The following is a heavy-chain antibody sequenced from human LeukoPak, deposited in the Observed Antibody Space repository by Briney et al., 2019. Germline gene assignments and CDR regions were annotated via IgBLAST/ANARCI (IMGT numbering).Heavy chain of an antibody. J-gene: IGHJ2*01. CDR2: FDPEDGET. V-gene: IGHV1-24*01. CDR1: GYTLTELS. CDR3: ATAPLGYCSSTSCRSYWYFDL. Sequence: ASVKVSCKVSGYTLTELSMHWVRQAPGKGLEWMGGFDPEDGETIYAQKFQGRVTMTEDTSTDTAYMELSSLRSEDTAVYYCATAPLGYCSSTSCRSYWYFDLWGRGTLVTVSS. D-gene: IGHD2-2*01.